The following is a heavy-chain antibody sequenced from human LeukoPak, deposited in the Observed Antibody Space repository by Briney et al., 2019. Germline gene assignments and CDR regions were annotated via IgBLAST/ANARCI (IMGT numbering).Heavy chain of an antibody. J-gene: IGHJ6*02. Sequence: GESLKISCKGSGYIFTSYWIGWVRQMPGKGLEWMGIIYPGDSDTRYSPSFQGQVTISADKSISTAYLQWSSLKASDTAMYYCARHCVSYFYYYGMDVWGQGTTVTVSS. CDR3: ARHCVSYFYYYGMDV. V-gene: IGHV5-51*01. CDR1: GYIFTSYW. D-gene: IGHD2-21*01. CDR2: IYPGDSDT.